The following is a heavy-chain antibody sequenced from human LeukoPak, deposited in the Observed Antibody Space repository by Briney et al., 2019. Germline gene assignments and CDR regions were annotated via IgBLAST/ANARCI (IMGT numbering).Heavy chain of an antibody. CDR3: ASALVGVTSPFFDY. V-gene: IGHV4-59*08. CDR1: GGSISSYY. J-gene: IGHJ4*02. Sequence: PSETLSLTCTVSGGSISSYYWSWIRQPPGKGLEWIGYIYYSGSTNYNPSLKSRVTISVDTSKNQFSLKLSSVTAADTAVYYCASALVGVTSPFFDYWGQGTLVTVSS. D-gene: IGHD1-26*01. CDR2: IYYSGST.